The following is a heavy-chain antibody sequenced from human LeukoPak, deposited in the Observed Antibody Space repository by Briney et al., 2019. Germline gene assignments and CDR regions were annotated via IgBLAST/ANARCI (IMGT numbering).Heavy chain of an antibody. D-gene: IGHD6-13*01. CDR3: ATTLLVATYSSSRSWFDP. V-gene: IGHV4-34*01. CDR2: IGHSGST. J-gene: IGHJ5*02. Sequence: SGTLSLTCAVYRESFRGYYGRGMRGPPGEGGGWSGEIGHSGSTNYNPSLKSRVTISVDTSKNQFSLKLSSVTAADTAVYYCATTLLVATYSSSRSWFDPGGQGTLVTVSS. CDR1: RESFRGYY.